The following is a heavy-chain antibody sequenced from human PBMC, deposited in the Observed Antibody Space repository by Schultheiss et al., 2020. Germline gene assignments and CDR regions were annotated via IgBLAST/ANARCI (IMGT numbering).Heavy chain of an antibody. D-gene: IGHD4-17*01. CDR3: ARPAYYGDYYYGMDV. V-gene: IGHV4-34*01. CDR1: GGSFSGYY. Sequence: SETLSLTCAVYGGSFSGYYWSWIRQPPGKGLEWIGEINHSGSTNYNPSLKSRVTISVDTSKNQFSLKLSSVTAADTAVYYCARPAYYGDYYYGMDVWGQGTTVTVSS. CDR2: INHSGST. J-gene: IGHJ6*02.